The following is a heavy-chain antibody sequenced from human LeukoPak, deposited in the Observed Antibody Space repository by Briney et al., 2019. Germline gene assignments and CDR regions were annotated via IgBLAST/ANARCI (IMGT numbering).Heavy chain of an antibody. CDR1: GGSISSYY. CDR2: IYYSGST. V-gene: IGHV4-59*01. Sequence: PSETLSLTCTVSGGSISSYYWSWIRQPPGKGLEWIGYIYYSGSTNYNPSLKSRVTISVDTSKNQFSLKLGSVTAADTAVYYCARDRSYYDSSGYYIAGAFDIWGQGTMVTVSS. CDR3: ARDRSYYDSSGYYIAGAFDI. D-gene: IGHD3-22*01. J-gene: IGHJ3*02.